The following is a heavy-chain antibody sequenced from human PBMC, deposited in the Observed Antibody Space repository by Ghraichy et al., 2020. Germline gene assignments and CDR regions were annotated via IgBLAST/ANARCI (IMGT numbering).Heavy chain of an antibody. D-gene: IGHD3-22*01. J-gene: IGHJ3*02. V-gene: IGHV3-21*01. CDR2: ISSSSSYI. CDR1: GFTFSSYS. CDR3: ARDLPYYYDSSGFRVPFDI. Sequence: GGSLRLSCAASGFTFSSYSMNWVRQAPGKGLEWVSSISSSSSYIYYADSVKGRFTISRDNAKNSLYLQMNSLRAEDTAVYYCARDLPYYYDSSGFRVPFDIWGQGTMVTVSS.